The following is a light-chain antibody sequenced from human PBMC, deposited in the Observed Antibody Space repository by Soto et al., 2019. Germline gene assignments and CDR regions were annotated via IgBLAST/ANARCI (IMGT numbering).Light chain of an antibody. CDR2: EVR. CDR3: CSYTRTSNHYF. J-gene: IGLJ1*01. CDR1: SSDIGDYDY. Sequence: QSVLTQPASVSGSPGQSITISCTGTSSDIGDYDYVSWYQQRPGRAPKLMIYEVRYRPSGVSNRFSGPKSGNTASLTISGLQAEDEADYYCCSYTRTSNHYFFGSGTKVT. V-gene: IGLV2-14*01.